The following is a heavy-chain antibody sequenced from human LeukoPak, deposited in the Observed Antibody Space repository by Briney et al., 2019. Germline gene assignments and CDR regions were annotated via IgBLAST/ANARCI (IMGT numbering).Heavy chain of an antibody. V-gene: IGHV3-23*01. CDR1: GFTFSSYA. CDR2: ISGSGGST. D-gene: IGHD1-26*01. Sequence: GGSLRLSCAASGFTFSSYAMSWVRQAPGKGLEWVSAISGSGGSTYYADSVKGRFTISRDNSKDTLYLQMNSLRAEDTAVYYCAKDGFRIVGATCDYWGHGTLVTVYS. CDR3: AKDGFRIVGATCDY. J-gene: IGHJ4*01.